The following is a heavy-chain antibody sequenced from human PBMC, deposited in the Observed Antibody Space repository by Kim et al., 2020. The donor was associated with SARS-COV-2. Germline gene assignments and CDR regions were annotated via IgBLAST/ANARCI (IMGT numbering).Heavy chain of an antibody. J-gene: IGHJ4*02. Sequence: SVKGRYTISRDNSENTLYLQMNSLRAEDTAVYYCARDGPSLYDSSGYPGYWGQGTLVTVSS. V-gene: IGHV3-30*01. CDR3: ARDGPSLYDSSGYPGY. D-gene: IGHD3-22*01.